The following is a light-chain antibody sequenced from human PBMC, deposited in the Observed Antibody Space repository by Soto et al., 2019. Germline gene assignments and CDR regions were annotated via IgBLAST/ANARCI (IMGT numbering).Light chain of an antibody. J-gene: IGKJ4*01. Sequence: EIVLTQSPLSLPVTPGEPASISCRSSQNLLHSNGYNYLNWYLQKPGQSPQLLIYLGSNRDSGVPDRFSGSGSGTDFTLTINRVEAEDVGLYFCAQGLATSFTFGGGTKVEIK. CDR3: AQGLATSFT. CDR2: LGS. CDR1: QNLLHSNGYNY. V-gene: IGKV2-28*01.